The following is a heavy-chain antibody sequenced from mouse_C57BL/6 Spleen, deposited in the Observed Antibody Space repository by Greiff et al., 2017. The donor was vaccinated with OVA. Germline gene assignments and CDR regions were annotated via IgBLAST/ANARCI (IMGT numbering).Heavy chain of an antibody. CDR3: FLDLPHYYAMDY. CDR2: IRSKSNNYAT. J-gene: IGHJ4*01. CDR1: GFSFNTYA. Sequence: GGGLVQPKGSLKLSCAASGFSFNTYAMNWVRQAPGKGLEWVARIRSKSNNYATYYADSVKDRFTISRDDSESMLYLHMNNLKTEDTAMYFCFLDLPHYYAMDYWGQGTSVTVSS. V-gene: IGHV10-1*01.